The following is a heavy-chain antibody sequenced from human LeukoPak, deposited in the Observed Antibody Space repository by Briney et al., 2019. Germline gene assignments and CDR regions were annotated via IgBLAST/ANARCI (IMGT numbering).Heavy chain of an antibody. Sequence: GGSLRLSCAVSGFTFSSYNMNWVRQAPGKGLEWVSAISSGSGYMYYADSVKGRFTISRDNAKNSLYLEMNSLRAEDTSVYYCARAGLYSGSGLDYWGQGILVTVSS. D-gene: IGHD5-12*01. CDR3: ARAGLYSGSGLDY. CDR1: GFTFSSYN. CDR2: ISSGSGYM. J-gene: IGHJ4*02. V-gene: IGHV3-21*01.